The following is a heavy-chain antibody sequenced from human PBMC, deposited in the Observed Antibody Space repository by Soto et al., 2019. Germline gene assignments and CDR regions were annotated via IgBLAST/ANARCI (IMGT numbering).Heavy chain of an antibody. V-gene: IGHV1-3*01. Sequence: ASVKVSCKASGYIFTNYAIHWVRQAPGQRLEWMGWINAGNGNTKYSQKFQGRVTITRDTSASTAYMELSSLRSEDTAVYYCARGPGGPDGPGDYWGQGTLVTVSS. CDR3: ARGPGGPDGPGDY. J-gene: IGHJ4*02. D-gene: IGHD2-15*01. CDR2: INAGNGNT. CDR1: GYIFTNYA.